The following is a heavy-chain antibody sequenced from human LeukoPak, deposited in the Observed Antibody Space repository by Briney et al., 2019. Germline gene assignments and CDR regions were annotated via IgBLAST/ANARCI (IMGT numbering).Heavy chain of an antibody. Sequence: PGGSLRLSCAAPGFTFTSYAMNWVREAPGEGLEWVSFISASGSSTHYADSVKGRFTISRDNSNNTLYLQINSLRAEDTAAYYCAKGAQYDFWTGYTLEYFDVGGKGPLVTVSA. J-gene: IGHJ4*02. D-gene: IGHD3-3*01. CDR2: ISASGSST. CDR1: GFTFTSYA. CDR3: AKGAQYDFWTGYTLEYFDV. V-gene: IGHV3-23*01.